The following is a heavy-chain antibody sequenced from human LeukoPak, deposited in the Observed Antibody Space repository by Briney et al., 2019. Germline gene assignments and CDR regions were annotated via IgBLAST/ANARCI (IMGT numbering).Heavy chain of an antibody. Sequence: GGSLRLSCAASGFTFSSYAMSWVRQAPGKGLEWVSAISGSGGGTYYADSVKGRFTISRDNSKNTLYLQMNSLRAEDTAVYYCAKGGSGSSSWYFSYYFDYWGQGTLVTVSS. V-gene: IGHV3-23*01. CDR1: GFTFSSYA. D-gene: IGHD6-13*01. J-gene: IGHJ4*02. CDR3: AKGGSGSSSWYFSYYFDY. CDR2: ISGSGGGT.